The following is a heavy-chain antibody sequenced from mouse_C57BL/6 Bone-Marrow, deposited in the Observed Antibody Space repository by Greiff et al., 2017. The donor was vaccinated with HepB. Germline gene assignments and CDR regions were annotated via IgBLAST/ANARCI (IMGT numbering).Heavy chain of an antibody. D-gene: IGHD4-1*01. V-gene: IGHV1-69*01. J-gene: IGHJ2*01. Sequence: QVQLQQPGAELVMPGASVKLSCKASGYTFTSYWMHWVKQRPGQGLEWIGEIDPSDSYTNYNQKFKGKSTLTVDKSSSTAYMQLSSLTSEDSAVYYCARSGGTEYYFDYWGQGTTLTVSS. CDR1: GYTFTSYW. CDR2: IDPSDSYT. CDR3: ARSGGTEYYFDY.